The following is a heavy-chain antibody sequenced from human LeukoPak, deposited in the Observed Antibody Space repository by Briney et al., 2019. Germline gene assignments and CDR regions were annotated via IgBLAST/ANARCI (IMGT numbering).Heavy chain of an antibody. V-gene: IGHV3-30-3*01. D-gene: IGHD5-12*01. CDR3: ARGDGGYDSTVVY. CDR2: ISYDGSNK. Sequence: PGMSLRLSCAASGFTFSSYALHWVRQAPGKGLEWVAVISYDGSNKYYADSVKGRFTISRDNSKNTLYLQMSSLRAEDTAVYYCARGDGGYDSTVVYWGQGTLVTLS. J-gene: IGHJ4*02. CDR1: GFTFSSYA.